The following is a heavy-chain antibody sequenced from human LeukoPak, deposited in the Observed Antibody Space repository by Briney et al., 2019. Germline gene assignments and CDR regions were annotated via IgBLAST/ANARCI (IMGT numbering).Heavy chain of an antibody. D-gene: IGHD3-3*01. CDR1: GFTFSSYS. J-gene: IGHJ4*02. CDR2: ISSSSSTI. Sequence: GGSLRLSCAASGFTFSSYSMNWVRQAPGKGLEWVSYISSSSSTIYYADSVKGRFTISRDNAKNSLYLQMNSLRAEDTAVYYCARGRPAYYDFWSGELDYWGQGTLVTVSS. CDR3: ARGRPAYYDFWSGELDY. V-gene: IGHV3-48*01.